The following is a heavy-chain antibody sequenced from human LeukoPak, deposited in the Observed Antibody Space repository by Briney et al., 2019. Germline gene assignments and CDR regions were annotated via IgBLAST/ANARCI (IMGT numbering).Heavy chain of an antibody. D-gene: IGHD4-23*01. Sequence: PGGSLRLSCAASGFTFSSYAMHWVRQAPGKGLEWVAVISYDGSNKYYADSVKGRFTISRDNSKNTLYLQMNSLRAEDTAVYYCATDLFYGGNSLRVYWGQGTLVTVSS. CDR1: GFTFSSYA. J-gene: IGHJ4*02. CDR2: ISYDGSNK. CDR3: ATDLFYGGNSLRVY. V-gene: IGHV3-30*04.